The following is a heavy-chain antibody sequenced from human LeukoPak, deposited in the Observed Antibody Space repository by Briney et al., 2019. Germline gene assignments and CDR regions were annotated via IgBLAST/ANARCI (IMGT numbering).Heavy chain of an antibody. CDR1: GYSFTTYW. Sequence: GESLKISCKASGYSFTTYWIGWVRQMPGKGLEWMGIIYPADSTAHYSPSFQGQVTISVDKSINTAYLQWSRLKASDTAMYYCARRPKSGYSGYESDYRGQGTLVTVSS. CDR3: ARRPKSGYSGYESDY. CDR2: IYPADSTA. V-gene: IGHV5-51*01. J-gene: IGHJ4*02. D-gene: IGHD5-12*01.